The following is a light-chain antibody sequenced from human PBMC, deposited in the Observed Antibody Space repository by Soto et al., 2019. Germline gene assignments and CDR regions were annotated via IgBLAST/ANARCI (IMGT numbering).Light chain of an antibody. Sequence: TQSPATLSVSPGERATLSCRASQGISSWLAWYQQKPGKAPKLLIYAASSLQSGVPSRFSGSGSGTDFTLTISSLQPEDFATYYCQQANSFPRVTFGPGTKVDIK. V-gene: IGKV1-12*01. CDR3: QQANSFPRVT. CDR1: QGISSW. CDR2: AAS. J-gene: IGKJ3*01.